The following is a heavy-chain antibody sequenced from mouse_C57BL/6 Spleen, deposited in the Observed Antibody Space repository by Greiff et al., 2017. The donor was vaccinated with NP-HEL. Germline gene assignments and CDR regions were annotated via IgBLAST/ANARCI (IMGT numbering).Heavy chain of an antibody. CDR1: GFTFSDYG. Sequence: EVKLMESGGGLVKPGGSLKLSCAASGFTFSDYGMHWVRQAPEKGLEWVAYISSGSSTIYYADTVKGRFTISRDNAKNTLFLQMTSLRSDDTAMYYCARGSYWYFDVWGTGTTVTVSS. V-gene: IGHV5-17*01. CDR3: ARGSYWYFDV. CDR2: ISSGSSTI. J-gene: IGHJ1*03.